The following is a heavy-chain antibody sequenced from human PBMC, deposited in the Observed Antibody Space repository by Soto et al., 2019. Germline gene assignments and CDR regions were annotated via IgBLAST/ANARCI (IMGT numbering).Heavy chain of an antibody. D-gene: IGHD3-10*01. J-gene: IGHJ5*02. CDR3: AREAGGGTVAHYNWFDP. CDR1: GYSFTIYW. V-gene: IGHV5-51*01. Sequence: PGESLKISCKGSGYSFTIYWIGWVRQMPGKGLEWMGIIYPGDSDTRYSPSFQGQVTISADKSISTAYLQWSSLKASDTAMYYCAREAGGGTVAHYNWFDPWGQGTLVTVSS. CDR2: IYPGDSDT.